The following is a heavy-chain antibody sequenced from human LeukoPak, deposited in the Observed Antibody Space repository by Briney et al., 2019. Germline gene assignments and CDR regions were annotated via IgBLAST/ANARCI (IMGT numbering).Heavy chain of an antibody. J-gene: IGHJ5*02. CDR3: ARDSYMAAADTWFDP. CDR1: GYTFTDYT. D-gene: IGHD6-13*01. Sequence: ASVKVSCKASGYTFTDYTIHWVRQAPGQRLEWMGWINSAYSNTKYSQKFQGRVTITSDTSASTAYMEVRSLTSEDTAIYYCARDSYMAAADTWFDPWGQGTLVTVPS. V-gene: IGHV1-3*01. CDR2: INSAYSNT.